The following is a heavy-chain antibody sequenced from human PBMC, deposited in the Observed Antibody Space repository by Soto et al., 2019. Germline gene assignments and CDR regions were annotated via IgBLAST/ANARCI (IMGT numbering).Heavy chain of an antibody. CDR2: ISAYNGNT. Sequence: ASVKVSCKASGYTFTSYGISWVRQAPGQGLEWMGWISAYNGNTNYAQNLQDRVTMTTDTSTSTAYMELSSVTAADTAVYYCARVYQQWLADYWGQGTLVTVSS. J-gene: IGHJ4*02. D-gene: IGHD6-19*01. CDR1: GYTFTSYG. V-gene: IGHV1-18*01. CDR3: ARVYQQWLADY.